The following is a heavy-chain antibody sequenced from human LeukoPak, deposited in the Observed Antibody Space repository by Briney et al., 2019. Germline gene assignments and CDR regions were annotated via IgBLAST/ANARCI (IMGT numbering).Heavy chain of an antibody. Sequence: SETLSLTCSVSGGSISSSSSYWGWIRQPPGKGLEWIGYIYYSGSTNYNPSLKSRVTISVDTSKNQFSLKLSSVTAADTAVYYCARDRSSCSGGSCTEVLDYWGQGTLVTVSS. V-gene: IGHV4-61*01. CDR2: IYYSGST. CDR3: ARDRSSCSGGSCTEVLDY. CDR1: GGSISSSSSY. J-gene: IGHJ4*02. D-gene: IGHD2-15*01.